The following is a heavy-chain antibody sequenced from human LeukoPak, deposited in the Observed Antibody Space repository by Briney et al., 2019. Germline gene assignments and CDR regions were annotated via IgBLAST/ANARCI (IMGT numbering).Heavy chain of an antibody. CDR1: GFTVSSNY. CDR3: ARDRGYSYGYYFDY. J-gene: IGHJ4*02. V-gene: IGHV3-53*01. D-gene: IGHD5-18*01. CDR2: IYSGGST. Sequence: GGSLRLSCAASGFTVSSNYMSWVRQAPGKGLGWVSVIYSGGSTYYADSVKGRFTISRDNSKNTLYLQMNSLRAEDTAVYYCARDRGYSYGYYFDYWGQGTLVTVSS.